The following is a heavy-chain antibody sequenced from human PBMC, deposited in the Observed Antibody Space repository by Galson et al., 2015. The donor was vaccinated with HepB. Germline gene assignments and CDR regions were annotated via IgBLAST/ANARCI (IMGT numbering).Heavy chain of an antibody. CDR1: GGSISSGSYY. D-gene: IGHD4-23*01. J-gene: IGHJ4*02. CDR2: IYTSGST. V-gene: IGHV4-61*02. Sequence: TLSLTCTVSGGSISSGSYYWSWIRQPAGKGLEWIGRIYTSGSTNYNPSLKSRVTMSVDTSKNQFSLKLSSVTAADTAVYYCARERRGGTVVLFDYWGQGTLVTVSS. CDR3: ARERRGGTVVLFDY.